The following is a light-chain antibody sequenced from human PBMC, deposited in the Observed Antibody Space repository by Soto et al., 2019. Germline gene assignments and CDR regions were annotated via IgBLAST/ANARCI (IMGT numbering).Light chain of an antibody. V-gene: IGKV3-20*01. CDR1: QSVRSSH. Sequence: EIGLTQSPGTLSLSPGERATLSCRASQSVRSSHLAWYQQKPGQAPRLLIYGASSRATGIPDRFSGSGSGTDFTLTISRLETEDFAVYYCQQYGSSPRTFGQGTKVEIK. CDR3: QQYGSSPRT. J-gene: IGKJ1*01. CDR2: GAS.